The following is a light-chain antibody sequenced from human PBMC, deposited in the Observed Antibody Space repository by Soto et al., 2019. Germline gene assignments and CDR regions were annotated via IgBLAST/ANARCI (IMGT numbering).Light chain of an antibody. Sequence: EIVVTQSPGTLSLSPGGRATLSCRASQRVSRRLAWYQHRPGQSPRLLISGASMRASGVPVRFSGSGSGTDFTLTISRLEPADFAVYYCQHSGETPITFGLGTRLEV. V-gene: IGKV3-20*01. CDR3: QHSGETPIT. CDR1: QRVSRR. J-gene: IGKJ5*01. CDR2: GAS.